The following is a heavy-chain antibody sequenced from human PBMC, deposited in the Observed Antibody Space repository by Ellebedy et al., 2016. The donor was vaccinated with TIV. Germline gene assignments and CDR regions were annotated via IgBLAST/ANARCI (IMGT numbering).Heavy chain of an antibody. V-gene: IGHV4-30-2*01. D-gene: IGHD3-10*01. CDR2: IYHSGGT. CDR1: GGSISSGGTYS. Sequence: MPSETLSLTCGVSGGSISSGGTYSWSWIRQPPGKGLEWIGYIYHSGGTYYNPSLKSRVTISVDTSKNQLSLRLTSVTAADTAVYYCARDGMVWGVTPPDYWGQGILVTVSS. J-gene: IGHJ4*02. CDR3: ARDGMVWGVTPPDY.